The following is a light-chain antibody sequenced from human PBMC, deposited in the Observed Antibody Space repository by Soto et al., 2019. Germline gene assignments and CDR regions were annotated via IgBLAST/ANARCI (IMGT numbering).Light chain of an antibody. V-gene: IGKV1-5*03. CDR2: KAS. J-gene: IGKJ4*01. Sequence: DIQMTQSPSTLSASVGDRVTITCRASQSISSWLAWYQQKPGKAPKLLIYKASTLESGVPSRFSGSGSGTEFTLTISSLQPDDFAPYYCQHYNGYPLTFGGGTKVEIK. CDR3: QHYNGYPLT. CDR1: QSISSW.